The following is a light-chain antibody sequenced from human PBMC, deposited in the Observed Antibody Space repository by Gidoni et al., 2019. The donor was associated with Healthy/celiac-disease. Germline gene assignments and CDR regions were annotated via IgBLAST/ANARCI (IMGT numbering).Light chain of an antibody. CDR2: LGS. V-gene: IGKV2-28*01. J-gene: IGKJ5*01. Sequence: DIVMTQSPLSLPVTPGEPASISCRSSQSLLHSNGYNYLDWYLQKPGQSPQLLIYLGSHRASGVPDRFSGSGSGTDFTLKISRVEAEDVGVYYCMQALQTTITFXQXTRLEIK. CDR3: MQALQTTIT. CDR1: QSLLHSNGYNY.